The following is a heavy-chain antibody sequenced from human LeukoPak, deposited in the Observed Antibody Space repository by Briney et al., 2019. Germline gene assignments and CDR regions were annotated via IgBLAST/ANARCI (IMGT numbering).Heavy chain of an antibody. CDR3: ARPISGYSYGIDP. CDR1: GFTFSSYS. Sequence: GGSLRLSCAASGFTFSSYSMNWVRQAPGKGLEWVSSISSSSYIYYADSVKGRFTISRDNAKNSLYLQMNSLTAEDTAVYYCARPISGYSYGIDPWGQGTLVTVSS. CDR2: ISSSSYI. V-gene: IGHV3-21*01. J-gene: IGHJ5*02. D-gene: IGHD5-18*01.